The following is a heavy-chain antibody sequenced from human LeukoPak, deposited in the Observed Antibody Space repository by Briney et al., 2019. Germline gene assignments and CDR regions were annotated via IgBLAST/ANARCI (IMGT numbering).Heavy chain of an antibody. V-gene: IGHV3-30*01. J-gene: IGHJ4*02. CDR1: GFTFSSYA. CDR3: ARDAYFDY. Sequence: GGSLRLSCAASGFTFSSYAMHWVRQAPGKGLEWVAVISYDGSNKYYADSVKGRFTISRDNSKNTLYLQMNSLRAEDTAVYHCARDAYFDYWGQGTVVTVSS. CDR2: ISYDGSNK.